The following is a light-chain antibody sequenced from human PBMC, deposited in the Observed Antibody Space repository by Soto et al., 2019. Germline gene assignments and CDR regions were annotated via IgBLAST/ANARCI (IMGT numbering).Light chain of an antibody. J-gene: IGKJ3*01. CDR3: QQFNSVPYT. CDR1: RSAGEW. V-gene: IGKV1-5*03. Sequence: DIQVTQSPSTLSASVGDRVTITCRASRSAGEWLAWYQQKPGKAPKLLIYEVSRLHSGVPSRFSAGGSETEFSLTIDSLQPDDFAIYYCQQFNSVPYTFGPGTKVDIK. CDR2: EVS.